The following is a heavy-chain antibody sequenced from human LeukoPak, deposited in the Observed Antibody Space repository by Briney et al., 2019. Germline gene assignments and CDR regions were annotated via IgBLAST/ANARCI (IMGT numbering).Heavy chain of an antibody. CDR2: INPDSGGT. CDR3: ARERAGGSYESFGY. J-gene: IGHJ4*02. CDR1: GYTFTGFY. D-gene: IGHD1-26*01. Sequence: ASVKVSCKASGYTFTGFYLHWVRQAPGQGLEWMGWINPDSGGTNYAQKFQGRVTMTRDTSISTAYMEMSSLRSDDTAVYFCARERAGGSYESFGYWGQGTLVTVSS. V-gene: IGHV1-2*02.